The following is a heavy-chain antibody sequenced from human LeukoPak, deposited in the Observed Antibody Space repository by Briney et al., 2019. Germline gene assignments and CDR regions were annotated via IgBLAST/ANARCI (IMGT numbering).Heavy chain of an antibody. CDR3: ARVHGGGDWRGYYYYMDV. Sequence: GGSLRLSCAASGFTFSDYYMSWIRQAPGKGLEWVSYISSSGSTIYYADSVKGRFTISRDNAKNSLYLQMNSLRAEDTALYYCARVHGGGDWRGYYYYMDVWGKGTTVTVSS. V-gene: IGHV3-11*01. CDR2: ISSSGSTI. CDR1: GFTFSDYY. J-gene: IGHJ6*03. D-gene: IGHD2-21*02.